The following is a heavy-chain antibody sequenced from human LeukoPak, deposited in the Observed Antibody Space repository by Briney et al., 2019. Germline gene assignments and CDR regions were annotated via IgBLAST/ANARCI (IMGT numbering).Heavy chain of an antibody. D-gene: IGHD1-26*01. Sequence: EGSLRLSCAASGFTFSSYSMNWVRQAPGKGLEWVSYISSSSSTIYYADSVKGRFTISRDNAKNSLYLQMNSLRAEDTAVYYCARRGSYVIDYWGQGTLVTVSS. CDR1: GFTFSSYS. V-gene: IGHV3-48*01. J-gene: IGHJ4*02. CDR3: ARRGSYVIDY. CDR2: ISSSSSTI.